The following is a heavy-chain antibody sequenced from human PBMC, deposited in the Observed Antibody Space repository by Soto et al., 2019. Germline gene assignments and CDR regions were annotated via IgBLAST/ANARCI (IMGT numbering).Heavy chain of an antibody. J-gene: IGHJ4*02. Sequence: QVQLVQSGAEVKKPGSSVKVSSKASGGTFSSYAISWVRQAPGQGLEWMGGIIPIFGTADYAQKFQGRVTITADESTSTGNMELSSLRSEDTAVYYCASHYDSSGYYYRGLDYWGQGTLVTVSS. CDR3: ASHYDSSGYYYRGLDY. D-gene: IGHD3-22*01. CDR1: GGTFSSYA. CDR2: IIPIFGTA. V-gene: IGHV1-69*12.